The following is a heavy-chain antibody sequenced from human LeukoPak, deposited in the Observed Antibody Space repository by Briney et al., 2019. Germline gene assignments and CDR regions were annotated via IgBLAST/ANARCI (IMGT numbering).Heavy chain of an antibody. CDR3: ARIRYNWNYASGYYYYMDV. V-gene: IGHV4-39*07. Sequence: KPSETLSLTCTVSGVSISSSNSYWSWIRQPPGKGLEWIGEINHSGSTNYNPSLKSRVTISVDTSKNQFSLKLSSVTAADTAVYYCARIRYNWNYASGYYYYMDVWGKGTTVTVSS. J-gene: IGHJ6*03. D-gene: IGHD1-7*01. CDR1: GVSISSSNSY. CDR2: INHSGST.